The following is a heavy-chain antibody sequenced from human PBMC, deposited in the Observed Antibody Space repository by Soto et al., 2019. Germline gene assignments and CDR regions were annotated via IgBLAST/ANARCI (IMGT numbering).Heavy chain of an antibody. V-gene: IGHV2-5*02. J-gene: IGHJ6*02. CDR3: THSRCGGDCLQSYSSHYYYGMDV. CDR1: GFSLNTGGVG. CDR2: IYWDDDK. Sequence: QITLMESGPTLVNPTQTLTLTCTFSGFSLNTGGVGVGWIRQPPGKALEWLALIYWDDDKRYSPSLRSRLTITKETSKNQAVLTMTILDPVDTATYYCTHSRCGGDCLQSYSSHYYYGMDVWCQGTTVTVSS. D-gene: IGHD2-21*02.